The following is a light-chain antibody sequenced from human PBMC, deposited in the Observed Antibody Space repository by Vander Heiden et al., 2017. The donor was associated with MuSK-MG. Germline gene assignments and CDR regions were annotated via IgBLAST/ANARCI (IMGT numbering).Light chain of an antibody. V-gene: IGLV2-14*03. Sequence: QSALTQPASVSGSPGQSITISCTGTNSDVGAYNYVSWYQQHPGNAPKLMIYDVSERPAGVSSRFSGSKSGNTASLTISGLQAEDEADYYCSSYTRSTTRVFGTGTKLTVL. CDR3: SSYTRSTTRV. J-gene: IGLJ1*01. CDR1: NSDVGAYNY. CDR2: DVS.